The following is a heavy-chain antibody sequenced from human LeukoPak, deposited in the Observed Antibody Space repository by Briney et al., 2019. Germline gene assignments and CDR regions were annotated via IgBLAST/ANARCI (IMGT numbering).Heavy chain of an antibody. J-gene: IGHJ5*02. Sequence: GGSLRLSCAASGFTFSSYAMSWVRQAPGKGLEWVSAISGSGGSTYYADSVKGRFTVSRDNSKNTLYLQMNSLRAEDTAVYYCAKDGGYGSGSYYSNNWFDPWGQGTLVTVSS. CDR1: GFTFSSYA. V-gene: IGHV3-23*01. CDR3: AKDGGYGSGSYYSNNWFDP. CDR2: ISGSGGST. D-gene: IGHD3-10*01.